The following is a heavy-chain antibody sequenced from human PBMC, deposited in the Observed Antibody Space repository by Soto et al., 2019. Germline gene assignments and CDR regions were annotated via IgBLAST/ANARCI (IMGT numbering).Heavy chain of an antibody. CDR2: ISSSSSYI. CDR1: GFTFSSYS. Sequence: GGSLRLSCAASGFTFSSYSMNWVRQAPGKGLEWVSSISSSSSYIYYADSVKGRFTISRDNAKNSLYLQMNSLRAEDTAVYYCARDRVYSGGWHPDGWFDPWGQGTLVTVSS. J-gene: IGHJ5*02. V-gene: IGHV3-21*01. D-gene: IGHD6-19*01. CDR3: ARDRVYSGGWHPDGWFDP.